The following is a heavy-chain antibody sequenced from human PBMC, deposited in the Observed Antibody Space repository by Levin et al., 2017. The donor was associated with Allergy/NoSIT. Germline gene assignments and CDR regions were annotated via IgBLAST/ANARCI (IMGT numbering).Heavy chain of an antibody. CDR3: ARDIVGAINYYGMDV. Sequence: GESLKISCAASGFTFSDYYMSWIRQAPGKGLEWVSYISSSGSTIYYADSVKGRFTISRDNAKNSLYLQMNSLRAEDTAVYYCARDIVGAINYYGMDVWGQGTTVTVSS. D-gene: IGHD1-26*01. J-gene: IGHJ6*02. CDR2: ISSSGSTI. V-gene: IGHV3-11*01. CDR1: GFTFSDYY.